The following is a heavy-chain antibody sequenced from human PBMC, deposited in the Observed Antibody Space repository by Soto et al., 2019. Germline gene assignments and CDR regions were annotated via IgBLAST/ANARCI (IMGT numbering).Heavy chain of an antibody. V-gene: IGHV1-18*01. CDR3: ARPYYDSSGYYGGYYYYYGMDV. CDR2: ISAYNGNT. D-gene: IGHD3-22*01. Sequence: ASVKVSCKASGYTFTSYGISWVRQAPGQGLEWMGWISAYNGNTNYAQKLQGRVTMTTDTSTSTAYMELRSLRSDDTAVYYCARPYYDSSGYYGGYYYYYGMDVWGQGTTVTVYS. J-gene: IGHJ6*02. CDR1: GYTFTSYG.